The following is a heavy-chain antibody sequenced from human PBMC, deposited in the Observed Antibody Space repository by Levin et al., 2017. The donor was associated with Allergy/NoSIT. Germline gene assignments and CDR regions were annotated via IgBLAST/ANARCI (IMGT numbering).Heavy chain of an antibody. CDR2: ISTHNGNT. J-gene: IGHJ6*03. V-gene: IGHV1-18*01. Sequence: ASVKVSCKASGYTFKNYGISWVRQAPGQGLEWMGWISTHNGNTNYAQSFQGRVTMTTDTSTSTADMELRSLISYEPAVYYCARFVVTPVSYFYMDVWGKGTTVTVSS. CDR3: ARFVVTPVSYFYMDV. D-gene: IGHD2-2*01. CDR1: GYTFKNYG.